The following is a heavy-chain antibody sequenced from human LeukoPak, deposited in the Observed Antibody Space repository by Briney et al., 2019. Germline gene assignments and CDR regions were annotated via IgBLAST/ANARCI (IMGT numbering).Heavy chain of an antibody. CDR2: ISYDGSNK. V-gene: IGHV3-30*18. CDR3: AKDMLRFTLGFLGI. D-gene: IGHD2-8*01. CDR1: GFTFSSYG. J-gene: IGHJ3*02. Sequence: GGSLRLSCAASGFTFSSYGMHWVRQAPGKGLEWVAVISYDGSNKYYADSVKGRFTISRDKSKNTLYLQMNSLRAEDTAVYYCAKDMLRFTLGFLGIWGQGTMVTVSS.